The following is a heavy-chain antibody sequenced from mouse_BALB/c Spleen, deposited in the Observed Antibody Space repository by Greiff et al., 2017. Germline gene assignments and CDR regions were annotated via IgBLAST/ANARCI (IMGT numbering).Heavy chain of an antibody. CDR2: ISSGNSTI. CDR1: GFTFSGFG. J-gene: IGHJ3*01. V-gene: IGHV5-17*02. CDR3: TRSYRYDY. Sequence: EVQREESGGGLVKPGGSGKLSCAASGFTFSGFGMHWVRQAPEKGLEWVAYISSGNSTIYYADTVKGRVTISRDNPKNTLCLQMTSLRSEDTAMYYCTRSYRYDYWGQGTLVTVSA. D-gene: IGHD2-14*01.